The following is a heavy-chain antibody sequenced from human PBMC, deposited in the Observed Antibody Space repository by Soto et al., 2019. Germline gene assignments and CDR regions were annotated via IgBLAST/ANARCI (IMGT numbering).Heavy chain of an antibody. Sequence: GESLKISCKGSGYSFSTYWINWVRQMPGKGLEWMGRIDPSDSYTDYGPSFQGHVTISADKSLSAAYLQWSSLKASDTAMYYFSKFLGYGSESFSNAQENKRYLYALDVWGQGNTVTVSS. J-gene: IGHJ6*02. CDR2: IDPSDSYT. CDR1: GYSFSTYW. D-gene: IGHD3-10*01. CDR3: SKFLGYGSESFSNAQENKRYLYALDV. V-gene: IGHV5-10-1*01.